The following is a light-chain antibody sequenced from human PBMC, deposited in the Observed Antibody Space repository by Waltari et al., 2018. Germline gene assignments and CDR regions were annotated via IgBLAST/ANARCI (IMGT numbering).Light chain of an antibody. CDR2: RNN. V-gene: IGLV1-47*01. CDR3: AAWDDSLSGRV. J-gene: IGLJ1*01. CDR1: SPNIGSNY. Sequence: QSVLTQPPSASGTPGQRVTISCSGSSPNIGSNYVYWYQQLPGTAPNLLIYRNNQRPSGVPDRFSGSKSGTSSSLAISGLRSEDEADYYCAAWDDSLSGRVFGTGTKVTVL.